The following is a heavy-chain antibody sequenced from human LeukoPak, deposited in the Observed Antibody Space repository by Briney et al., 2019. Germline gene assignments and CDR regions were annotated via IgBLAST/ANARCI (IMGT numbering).Heavy chain of an antibody. D-gene: IGHD5-24*01. Sequence: SQTLSLTCTVSGGSISSGDYYWSWIRQPPGKGLEWIGYIYYSGSTNYNPSLKSRVTISVDTSKNQFSLKLSSVTAADTAVYYCARNGRDGYNYYYYGMDVWGQGTTVTVSS. CDR1: GGSISSGDYY. V-gene: IGHV4-30-4*01. J-gene: IGHJ6*02. CDR3: ARNGRDGYNYYYYGMDV. CDR2: IYYSGST.